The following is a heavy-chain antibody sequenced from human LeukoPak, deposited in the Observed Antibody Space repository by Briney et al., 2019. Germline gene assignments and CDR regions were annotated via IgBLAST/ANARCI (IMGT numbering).Heavy chain of an antibody. CDR3: AKSLHITMVRGVIGF. V-gene: IGHV3-48*01. CDR2: ITSSSSSTI. J-gene: IGHJ4*02. D-gene: IGHD3-10*01. CDR1: GFTFSTYN. Sequence: GGSLRLSCAASGFTFSTYNMNWVRQAPGKGLEWLSSITSSSSSTIYYADSVKGRFTISRDNSKNTLYLQMNSLRAEDTAVYYCAKSLHITMVRGVIGFWGQGTLVTVSS.